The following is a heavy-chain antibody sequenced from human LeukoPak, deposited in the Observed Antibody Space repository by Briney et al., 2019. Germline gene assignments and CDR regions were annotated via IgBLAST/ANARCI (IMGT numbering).Heavy chain of an antibody. CDR2: ISGSGGST. J-gene: IGHJ4*02. CDR3: AKDLTPYCGGDCYVFDY. Sequence: GGSLRLSCAASGFTFSSYGMSWVRQAPGKGLEWVSAISGSGGSTYYADSVKGRFTISRDNSKNTLYLQMNSLRAEDTAVYYCAKDLTPYCGGDCYVFDYWGQGTLVTVSS. D-gene: IGHD2-21*02. CDR1: GFTFSSYG. V-gene: IGHV3-23*01.